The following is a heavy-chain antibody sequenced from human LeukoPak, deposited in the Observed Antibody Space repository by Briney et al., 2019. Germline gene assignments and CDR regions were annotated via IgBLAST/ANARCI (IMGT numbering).Heavy chain of an antibody. CDR1: EFTSSGYS. CDR2: ISSGSGII. J-gene: IGHJ6*03. V-gene: IGHV3-48*01. CDR3: ARRGTAPYYSMDV. Sequence: GGSLRLSCVGSEFTSSGYSMNWVRQAPGKGLEWVAHISSGSGIIYYADSVKGRFTVSRDNAKNSLYLQMSSLRAEDTAVYYCARRGTAPYYSMDVWSKGTAVTVSS.